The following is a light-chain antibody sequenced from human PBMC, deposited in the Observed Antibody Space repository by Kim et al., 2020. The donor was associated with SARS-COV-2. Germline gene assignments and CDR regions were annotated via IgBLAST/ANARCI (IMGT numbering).Light chain of an antibody. CDR2: EVN. J-gene: IGLJ2*01. CDR3: SSYTSIDTRV. CDR1: SSDVGGYNS. V-gene: IGLV2-14*01. Sequence: QSALTQPASVPGSPGQSLTITCTGTSSDVGGYNSVSWHQQHPGKAPILVVYEVNTRPSVVSNRFSGSKSGNTASLTISGLQAEDEAYYYCSSYTSIDTRVFGGGTQLTVL.